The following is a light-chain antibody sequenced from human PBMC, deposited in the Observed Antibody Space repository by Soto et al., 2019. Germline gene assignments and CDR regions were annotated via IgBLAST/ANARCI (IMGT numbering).Light chain of an antibody. J-gene: IGLJ1*01. CDR2: EGS. CDR1: SSDVGSYNL. V-gene: IGLV2-14*02. CDR3: SSYTTSNTQV. Sequence: QSALTQPASVSGSPGQSITISCTGTSSDVGSYNLVSWYQQHPGKAPKLMIYEGSKRPSGVSNRFSGSKSGNTASLTISGLQAEDEADYYCSSYTTSNTQVFGTGTKVTVL.